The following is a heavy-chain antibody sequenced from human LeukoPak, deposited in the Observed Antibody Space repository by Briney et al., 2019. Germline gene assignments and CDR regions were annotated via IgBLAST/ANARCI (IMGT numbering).Heavy chain of an antibody. CDR2: IRSKAYGGTT. V-gene: IGHV3-49*04. CDR1: GFTFGDYA. Sequence: GGSLRLSCTASGFTFGDYAVSWVRQAPGKGLEWVGFIRSKAYGGTTEYAASVKGRFTISSDDSKSIAYLQLNSLKTEDTAVYCCARFVPYFDYWGQGTLVTVSS. D-gene: IGHD3-10*01. CDR3: ARFVPYFDY. J-gene: IGHJ4*02.